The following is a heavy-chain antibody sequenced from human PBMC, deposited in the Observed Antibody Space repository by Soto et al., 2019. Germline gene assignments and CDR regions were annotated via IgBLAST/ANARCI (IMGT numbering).Heavy chain of an antibody. Sequence: QLHLVQSGAVVKKPGGSVTVSCSASGYPVTAYYMHWVGQAPGRGLEWMGGINPATGAAKYTQTFQGRVTMTRATSTSTVFMELSGLTSEDTAVFYCARGGGVGVAGSAAFDMWGQGTLVTVSS. D-gene: IGHD3-3*01. CDR1: GYPVTAYY. V-gene: IGHV1-2*02. CDR3: ARGGGVGVAGSAAFDM. J-gene: IGHJ3*02. CDR2: INPATGAA.